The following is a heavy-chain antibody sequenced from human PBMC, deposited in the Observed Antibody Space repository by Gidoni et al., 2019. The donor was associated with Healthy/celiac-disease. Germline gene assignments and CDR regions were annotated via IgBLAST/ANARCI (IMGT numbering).Heavy chain of an antibody. D-gene: IGHD3-10*01. CDR3: ARDLGVGGAFDI. CDR2: IYSGGST. V-gene: IGHV3-66*01. CDR1: GFTVRSNY. J-gene: IGHJ3*02. Sequence: EVQLVESGGALVQPGGSLRFSCAASGFTVRSNYMSWVRQAPGKGLEWVSVIYSGGSTYYADSVKGRFTISGDNSKNTLYLQMNSLRAEDTAVYYCARDLGVGGAFDIWGQGTMVTVSS.